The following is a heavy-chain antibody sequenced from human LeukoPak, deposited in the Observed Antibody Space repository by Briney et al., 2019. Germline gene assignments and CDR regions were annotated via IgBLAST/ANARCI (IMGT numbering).Heavy chain of an antibody. J-gene: IGHJ4*02. CDR2: IIPIFGTA. D-gene: IGHD2-21*01. Sequence: SVKVSCKASGGTFSSYAISWVRQAPGQGLEWMGGIIPIFGTANYAQKFQGKVTITADESTSTAYMELSSLRSEDTAVYYCARSRVYCGGDCYRTFDYWGQGTLVTVSS. V-gene: IGHV1-69*13. CDR3: ARSRVYCGGDCYRTFDY. CDR1: GGTFSSYA.